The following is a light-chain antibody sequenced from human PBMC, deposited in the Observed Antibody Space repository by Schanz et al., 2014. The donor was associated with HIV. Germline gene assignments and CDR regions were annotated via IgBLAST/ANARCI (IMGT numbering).Light chain of an antibody. CDR3: SSYAGGNKLI. CDR2: DVS. CDR1: SSDVGGYNY. V-gene: IGLV2-14*03. Sequence: QSVLTQPASVSGSPGQSITISCTGSSSDVGGYNYVSWYQQHPDKAPKLMIYDVSDRPSGVSNRFSGSKSCNTASLTISGLQAEDEADYYCSSYAGGNKLIFGGGTKLTVL. J-gene: IGLJ2*01.